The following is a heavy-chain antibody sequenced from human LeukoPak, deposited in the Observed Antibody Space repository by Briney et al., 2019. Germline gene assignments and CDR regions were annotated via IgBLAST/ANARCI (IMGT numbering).Heavy chain of an antibody. D-gene: IGHD5-12*01. CDR1: GGTFSSYA. CDR2: ISAYNGNT. V-gene: IGHV1-18*01. Sequence: ASVTVSCKASGGTFSSYAISWVRQAPGQGLEWMGWISAYNGNTNYAQKLQGRVTMTTDTSTSTAYMELRSLRSDDTAVYYCARDPRLFEYSGYGRDFDYWGQGTLVTVSS. J-gene: IGHJ4*02. CDR3: ARDPRLFEYSGYGRDFDY.